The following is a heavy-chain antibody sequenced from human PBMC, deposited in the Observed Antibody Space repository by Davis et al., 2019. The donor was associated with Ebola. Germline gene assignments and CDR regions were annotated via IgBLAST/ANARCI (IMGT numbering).Heavy chain of an antibody. Sequence: GESLKISCKGSGYSFTSYWIGWVRQMPGKGLEWMGIIYPGDSDTEYSPSFQGQVTFSADKSVSTAYLQWSSLKASATAIYYCARGGMTTVTTGVFDYWGQGTLVTVSS. CDR2: IYPGDSDT. D-gene: IGHD4-17*01. CDR3: ARGGMTTVTTGVFDY. J-gene: IGHJ4*02. CDR1: GYSFTSYW. V-gene: IGHV5-51*01.